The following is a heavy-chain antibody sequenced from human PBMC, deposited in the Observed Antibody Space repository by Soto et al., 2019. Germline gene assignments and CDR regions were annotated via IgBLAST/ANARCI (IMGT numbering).Heavy chain of an antibody. J-gene: IGHJ4*02. CDR3: ARVPFYGSSHFDY. CDR1: GGSFSGYY. CDR2: INHSGST. D-gene: IGHD2-15*01. V-gene: IGHV4-34*01. Sequence: SETLSLTCAVYGGSFSGYYWSWIRQPPGKGLEWIGEINHSGSTNYNPSLKSRVTISVDTSKNQFSLKLSSVTAADTAVYYCARVPFYGSSHFDYWGQGTLVTVSS.